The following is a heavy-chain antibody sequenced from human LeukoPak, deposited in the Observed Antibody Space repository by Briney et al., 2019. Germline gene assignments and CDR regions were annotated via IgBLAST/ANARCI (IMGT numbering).Heavy chain of an antibody. Sequence: ASVKVSCKASGGTFSSYAISWVRQAPGQGLEWMGGIIPIFGTANYAQKFQGRVTFTRDTSISTAYMAMSRLRSDDTAVFYCARGSRYHDWLSPLDSWGQGTLVTVSS. D-gene: IGHD3-9*01. CDR3: ARGSRYHDWLSPLDS. CDR2: IIPIFGTA. J-gene: IGHJ4*02. CDR1: GGTFSSYA. V-gene: IGHV1-69*05.